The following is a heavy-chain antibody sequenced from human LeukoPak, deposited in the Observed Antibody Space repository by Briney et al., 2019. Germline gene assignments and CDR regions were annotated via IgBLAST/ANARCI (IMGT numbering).Heavy chain of an antibody. J-gene: IGHJ4*02. CDR3: ARQGYSAYEILDY. V-gene: IGHV4-59*08. CDR1: GGSISSYY. CDR2: IYYSGST. D-gene: IGHD5-12*01. Sequence: PSETLSLTCTVSGGSISSYYWSWIRQSPGKGLEWIGYIYYSGSTNYSPSLKSRVTISVDTSKNQFSLKLSSVTAADTAVYYCARQGYSAYEILDYWGQGTLVTVSS.